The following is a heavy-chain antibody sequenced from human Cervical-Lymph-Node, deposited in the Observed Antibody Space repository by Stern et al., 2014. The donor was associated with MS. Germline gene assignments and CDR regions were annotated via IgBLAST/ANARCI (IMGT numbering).Heavy chain of an antibody. D-gene: IGHD3-22*01. Sequence: VQLVQSGAEVKKPGSSVKVSCKASGGTFTIHAINWVRQAPGQGLEWVGGIIPKFGTANNALKFQGRVRITADESTSTSYMEVTSLRSEDTAVYYCARHDSSGTNLDYWGQGTLVTVSS. CDR1: GGTFTIHA. J-gene: IGHJ4*02. CDR3: ARHDSSGTNLDY. CDR2: IIPKFGTA. V-gene: IGHV1-69*01.